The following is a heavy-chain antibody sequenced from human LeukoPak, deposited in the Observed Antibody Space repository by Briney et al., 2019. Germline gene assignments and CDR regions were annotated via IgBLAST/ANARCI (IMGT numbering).Heavy chain of an antibody. D-gene: IGHD3-10*01. CDR1: GFTVSSNY. CDR2: IYSGGST. CDR3: VRDTEGRMLRGVYYYFVMDV. Sequence: GGSLRLSCAVSGFTVSSNYMSWVRQTPGKGLEWVSVIYSGGSTYYADSVKGRFIVSRDNSKTTLYLQMTSLRAEDTAVFYCVRDTEGRMLRGVYYYFVMDVWGQGTTVTVSS. J-gene: IGHJ6*02. V-gene: IGHV3-53*05.